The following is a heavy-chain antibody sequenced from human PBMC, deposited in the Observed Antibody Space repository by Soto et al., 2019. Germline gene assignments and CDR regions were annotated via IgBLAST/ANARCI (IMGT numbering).Heavy chain of an antibody. V-gene: IGHV4-34*01. Sequence: QVQLQQWGAGLLKPSETLSLTCAVYGGSFSGYYWSWIRQPPGKGLEWIGESNHSGSTNYNPSLNRRVTISVDTSKNQFSLQLSSVTAADTAVYYCARVPTTSLVGVYYYDYYMDVWGKGTTVTVSS. J-gene: IGHJ6*03. CDR1: GGSFSGYY. D-gene: IGHD2-15*01. CDR2: SNHSGST. CDR3: ARVPTTSLVGVYYYDYYMDV.